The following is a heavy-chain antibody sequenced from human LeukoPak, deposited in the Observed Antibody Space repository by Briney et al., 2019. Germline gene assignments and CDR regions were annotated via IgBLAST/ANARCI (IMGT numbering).Heavy chain of an antibody. V-gene: IGHV3-7*01. D-gene: IGHD4-11*01. CDR2: IKQGGSEI. CDR1: GFTFSRFW. CDR3: ARDRESESDSEGDY. Sequence: GGSLRLSCSASGFTFSRFWMSWVRQAPGKGLEYVALIKQGGSEIFHMDSVKGRFTISRDDATNSLYLQMNSLRVEDTALCYCARDRESESDSEGDYWGQGTLVTVSS. J-gene: IGHJ4*02.